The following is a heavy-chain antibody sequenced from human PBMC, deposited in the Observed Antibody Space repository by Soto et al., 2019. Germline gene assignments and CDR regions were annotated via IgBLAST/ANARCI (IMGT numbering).Heavy chain of an antibody. CDR3: AHLMITYGGVVADDALDI. D-gene: IGHD3-16*02. V-gene: IGHV2-5*02. Sequence: SGPTLVNPTQTLTLTCTCSGFSLSAATVGVAWIRQPPGKALEWLAVVYWDGDKRYSPSLNSRLTITKDASSNQVVLTVANMDPVDTATYYCAHLMITYGGVVADDALDICGPGTMVPGSS. CDR1: GFSLSAATVG. J-gene: IGHJ3*02. CDR2: VYWDGDK.